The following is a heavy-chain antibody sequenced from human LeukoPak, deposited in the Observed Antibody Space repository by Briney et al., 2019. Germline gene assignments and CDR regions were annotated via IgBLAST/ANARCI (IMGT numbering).Heavy chain of an antibody. CDR2: ISSSSSYI. J-gene: IGHJ4*02. CDR1: GFTFSSYS. Sequence: GGSLRLSCAASGFTFSSYSMNWVRQAPGKGLEWVSSISSSSSYIYYADSVKGRFTISRDNAKNSLYLQMSSLRAEDAAVYYCARGPMITFGGVIVSFDYWGQGTLVTVSS. D-gene: IGHD3-16*02. V-gene: IGHV3-21*01. CDR3: ARGPMITFGGVIVSFDY.